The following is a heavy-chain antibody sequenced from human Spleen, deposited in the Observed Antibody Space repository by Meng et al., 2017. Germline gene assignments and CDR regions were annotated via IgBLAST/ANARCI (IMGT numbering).Heavy chain of an antibody. CDR1: GGSFSDYY. CDR2: INHSGST. V-gene: IGHV4-34*01. CDR3: ARGPTTMAHDFDY. J-gene: IGHJ4*02. D-gene: IGHD4-11*01. Sequence: QVTLQEWGAGLLKPSETLSLPCVVSGGSFSDYYWSWIRQPPGKGLEWIGEINHSGSTNYNPSLESRATISVDTSQNNLSLKLSSVTAADSAVYYCARGPTTMAHDFDYWGQGTLVTVSS.